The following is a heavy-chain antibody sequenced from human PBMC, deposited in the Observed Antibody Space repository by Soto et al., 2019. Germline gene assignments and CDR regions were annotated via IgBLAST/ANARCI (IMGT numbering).Heavy chain of an antibody. CDR1: GFTFSTYG. V-gene: IGHV3-23*01. J-gene: IGHJ4*02. CDR2: VSYTGDTT. Sequence: QPGGSLRLSCASSGFTFSTYGMSWVRQAPGKGLEWVSSVSYTGDTTYYADSVKGRFTISRDNSKNTVYLQMNSLRTEDTATYYCASTDYGGDGQDYWGQGTLVTVSS. D-gene: IGHD4-17*01. CDR3: ASTDYGGDGQDY.